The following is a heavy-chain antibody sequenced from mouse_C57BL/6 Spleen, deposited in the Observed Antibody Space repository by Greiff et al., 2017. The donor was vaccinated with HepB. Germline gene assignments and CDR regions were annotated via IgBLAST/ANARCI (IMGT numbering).Heavy chain of an antibody. CDR2: IHPNSGST. J-gene: IGHJ4*01. CDR1: GYTFTSYW. CDR3: ARCTTVVDYYAMDY. V-gene: IGHV1-64*01. Sequence: VKLQQPGAELVKPGASVKLSCKASGYTFTSYWMHWVKQRPGQGLEWIGMIHPNSGSTNYNEKFKSKATLTVDKSSSTAYMQLSSLTSEDSAVYYCARCTTVVDYYAMDYWGQGTSVTVSS. D-gene: IGHD1-1*01.